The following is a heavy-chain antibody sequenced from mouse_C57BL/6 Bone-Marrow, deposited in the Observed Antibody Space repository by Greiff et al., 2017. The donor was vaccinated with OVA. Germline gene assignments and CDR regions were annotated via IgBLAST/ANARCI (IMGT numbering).Heavy chain of an antibody. CDR2: FHPYNDDT. J-gene: IGHJ1*03. D-gene: IGHD2-1*01. Sequence: VKLQESGAELVKPGASVKMSCKASGYTFTTYPIEWMKQNHGKSLEWIGNFHPYNDDTKYNEKFKGKATLTVEKSSSTVYLELSRLTSDDSAVYYCARGDYYGNYRYFDVWGTGTTVTVSS. CDR3: ARGDYYGNYRYFDV. CDR1: GYTFTTYP. V-gene: IGHV1-47*01.